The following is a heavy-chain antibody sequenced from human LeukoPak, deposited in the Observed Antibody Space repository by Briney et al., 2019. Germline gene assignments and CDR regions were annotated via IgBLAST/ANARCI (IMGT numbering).Heavy chain of an antibody. CDR1: RFTFSSYA. D-gene: IGHD4-11*01. CDR2: ISGSGGST. V-gene: IGHV3-23*01. Sequence: GGSLRLSCAASRFTFSSYAMSWVRQAPGKGLEWVSAISGSGGSTYYADSVKGRFTISRDNSKNTLYLQMNSLRAEDTAVYYCAKDTDYRESGYFDYWGQGTLVTVSS. CDR3: AKDTDYRESGYFDY. J-gene: IGHJ4*02.